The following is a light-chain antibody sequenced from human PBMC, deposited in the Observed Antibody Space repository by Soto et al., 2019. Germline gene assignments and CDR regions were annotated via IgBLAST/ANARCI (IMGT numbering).Light chain of an antibody. CDR3: AAWDDSLNGRV. J-gene: IGLJ3*02. V-gene: IGLV1-44*01. Sequence: QSVLTQQPSASGTPGQRVTISCSGSSSNIESNTVNWYQQLPETAPKLLIYSNNERPSGVPDRFSGSKSGTSASLAISGLQSEDEADYYCAAWDDSLNGRVFGGGTKVTVL. CDR2: SNN. CDR1: SSNIESNT.